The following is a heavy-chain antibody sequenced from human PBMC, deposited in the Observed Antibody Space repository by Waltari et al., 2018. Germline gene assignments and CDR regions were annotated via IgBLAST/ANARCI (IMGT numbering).Heavy chain of an antibody. D-gene: IGHD6-19*01. CDR3: ASERRYSTGWNRYGMDV. CDR2: INRSGEDT. CDR1: GYTFSDYS. J-gene: IGHJ6*02. Sequence: QVQLVQSGAEVKKPGASVKVSCKASGYTFSDYSVHWVGQAPGQGLEWMGRINRSGEDTIYGQKCKGRGSMTRDTSTSTIYMGLSSLRSEDTAVYFCASERRYSTGWNRYGMDVWGQGTTVTVSS. V-gene: IGHV1-46*01.